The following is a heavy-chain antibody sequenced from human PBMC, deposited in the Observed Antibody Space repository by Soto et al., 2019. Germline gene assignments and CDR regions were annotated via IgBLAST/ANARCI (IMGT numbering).Heavy chain of an antibody. V-gene: IGHV3-23*01. CDR1: GFTFASYS. Sequence: GGSLRLSCAASGFTFASYSMTWVRQAPGKGLEWVSAISDGGDTTYYADSVKGRFTISRGNSKNTLYLQMNSLRAEDTAVYYCAKDLGYSYGYWVGYWGQGTLVTVSS. CDR2: ISDGGDTT. D-gene: IGHD5-18*01. J-gene: IGHJ4*02. CDR3: AKDLGYSYGYWVGY.